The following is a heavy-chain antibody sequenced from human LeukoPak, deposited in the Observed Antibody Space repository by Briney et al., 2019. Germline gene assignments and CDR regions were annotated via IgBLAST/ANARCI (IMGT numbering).Heavy chain of an antibody. J-gene: IGHJ5*02. CDR3: AKGTVVVAATLWFDP. V-gene: IGHV3-23*01. CDR1: GFTFSSYA. D-gene: IGHD2-15*01. Sequence: PGGSLILSCAASGFTFSSYAMSWVRQAPGKGLEWVSAISGSGGSTYYADSVKGRFTISRDNSKNTLYLQMNSLRAEDTAVYYCAKGTVVVAATLWFDPWGQGTLVTVSS. CDR2: ISGSGGST.